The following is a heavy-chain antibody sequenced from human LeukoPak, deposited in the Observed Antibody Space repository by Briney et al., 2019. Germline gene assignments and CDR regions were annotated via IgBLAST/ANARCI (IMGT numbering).Heavy chain of an antibody. CDR2: ISSSGSTI. V-gene: IGHV3-11*01. CDR1: GFTFSDYY. Sequence: GGSLRLSCAASGFTFSDYYMSWIRQAPGKGLGWVSYISSSGSTIYYADSVKGRFTISRDNAKNSLYLQMNSLRAEDTAVYYCARTTIFGVVIIPPDYWGQGTLVTVSS. J-gene: IGHJ4*02. D-gene: IGHD3-3*01. CDR3: ARTTIFGVVIIPPDY.